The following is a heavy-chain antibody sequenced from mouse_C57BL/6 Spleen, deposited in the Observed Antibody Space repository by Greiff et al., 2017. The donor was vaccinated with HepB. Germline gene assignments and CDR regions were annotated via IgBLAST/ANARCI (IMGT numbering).Heavy chain of an antibody. D-gene: IGHD1-1*01. Sequence: QVQLQQPGTELVKPGASVKLSCKASGYTFTSYWMHWVKQRPGQGLEWIGNINPSNGGTNYNEKFKSKATLTVDKSSSTAYMQLSSLTSEDSAVYYCARNGIYYGSSYRYFDVWGKGTTVTVSS. V-gene: IGHV1-53*01. J-gene: IGHJ1*03. CDR3: ARNGIYYGSSYRYFDV. CDR1: GYTFTSYW. CDR2: INPSNGGT.